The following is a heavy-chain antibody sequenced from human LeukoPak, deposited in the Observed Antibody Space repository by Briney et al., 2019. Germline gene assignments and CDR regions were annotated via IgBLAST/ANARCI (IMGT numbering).Heavy chain of an antibody. V-gene: IGHV3-48*04. CDR3: ARDQEHSSSSWDWFDP. CDR1: GFTFSSYS. Sequence: GGSLRLSCAASGFTFSSYSMNWVRQAPGKGLEWVSYISSSSSTIYYADSVKGRFTISRDNAKNSLYLQMNSLRAEDTAVYYCARDQEHSSSSWDWFDPWGRGTLVTVSS. CDR2: ISSSSSTI. J-gene: IGHJ5*02. D-gene: IGHD6-6*01.